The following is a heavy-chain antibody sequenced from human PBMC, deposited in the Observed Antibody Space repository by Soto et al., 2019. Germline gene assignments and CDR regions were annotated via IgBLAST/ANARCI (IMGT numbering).Heavy chain of an antibody. J-gene: IGHJ4*02. D-gene: IGHD6-6*01. V-gene: IGHV1-69*02. Sequence: QVQLVQSGAEVKKPGSSVKVSCKTSGGTFSSYTISWVRQAPGQGLEWMGRIIPILGIANYAQKFQGRVTITADKSTSTAYMELSSLRSEDTAVYYCVKLHGVEYSSASVSDYWGQGTLVTVSS. CDR3: VKLHGVEYSSASVSDY. CDR1: GGTFSSYT. CDR2: IIPILGIA.